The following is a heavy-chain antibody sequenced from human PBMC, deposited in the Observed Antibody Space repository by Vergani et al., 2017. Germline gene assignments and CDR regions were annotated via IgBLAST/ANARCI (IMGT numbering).Heavy chain of an antibody. CDR3: ARDRVDIVATTTYYYYYYGMDV. Sequence: QVQLVESGGGVVQRGGSLRLSCATSGFTLSNYDMQWIRQGPGKGLEFVAFIQFDGSNQYYADSVKGRFTISRHNSKNTLYLQMNSLRAEDTAVYYCARDRVDIVATTTYYYYYYGMDVWGQGTTVTVSS. D-gene: IGHD5-12*01. V-gene: IGHV3-30*02. CDR1: GFTLSNYD. CDR2: IQFDGSNQ. J-gene: IGHJ6*02.